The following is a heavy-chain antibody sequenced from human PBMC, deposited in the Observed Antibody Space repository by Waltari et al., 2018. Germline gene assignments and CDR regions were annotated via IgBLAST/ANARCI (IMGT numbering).Heavy chain of an antibody. D-gene: IGHD2-2*01. V-gene: IGHV4-38-2*02. J-gene: IGHJ5*02. CDR1: GYSISSGYY. CDR3: ARGQYCSSTSCYFVGGQNWFDP. CDR2: IYHSGRT. Sequence: QVQLQESGPGLVKPSETLSLTCTVSGYSISSGYYWGWIRQPPGKGLEWIGSIYHSGRTYYNPSLESRVTISVDTSKNRCSLKLGAVTAADTAVYYCARGQYCSSTSCYFVGGQNWFDPWGQGTLVTVSS.